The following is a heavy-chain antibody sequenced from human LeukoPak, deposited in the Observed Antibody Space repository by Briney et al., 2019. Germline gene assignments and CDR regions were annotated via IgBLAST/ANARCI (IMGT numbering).Heavy chain of an antibody. CDR2: ISYDGSNK. V-gene: IGHV3-30*04. J-gene: IGHJ4*02. D-gene: IGHD6-19*01. CDR1: GFTFSSYA. Sequence: GGSLRLSCAASGFTFSSYAMHWVRQAPGKGLEWVVVISYDGSNKYYAESVKGRFTISRDNSKNTVYLQMNSLRVEDTAVYYCARDRQWLARQFDHWGQGALVTVSS. CDR3: ARDRQWLARQFDH.